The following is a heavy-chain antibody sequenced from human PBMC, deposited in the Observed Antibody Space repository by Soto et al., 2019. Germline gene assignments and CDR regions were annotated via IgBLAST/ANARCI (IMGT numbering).Heavy chain of an antibody. D-gene: IGHD3-3*01. V-gene: IGHV1-69*06. CDR1: GGTFSSYG. J-gene: IGHJ6*02. CDR2: IIPIFDTA. Sequence: QVQLVQSGAEVKKPGSSVKVSCKASGGTFSSYGISWVRQAPGQGLEWMGGIIPIFDTAKYAQKFQGRVTMSDDTARTSGYREVGRGRTEGTAGEFWAVDPWRSGTGWRVREVADCGPSRRAGWDQGYTVTVFS. CDR3: AVDPWRSGTGWRVREVADCGPSRRAG.